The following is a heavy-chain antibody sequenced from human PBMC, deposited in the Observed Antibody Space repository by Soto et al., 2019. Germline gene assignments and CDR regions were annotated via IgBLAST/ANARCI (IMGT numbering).Heavy chain of an antibody. Sequence: PGGSMRLSCAASGFTFSSYSMNWVRQAPGKGLEWVSSISSSSSYIYYADSVKGRFTISRDNAKNSLYLQMNSLRAEDTAVYYCASDNWNLPDYWGQGTLVTVSS. CDR2: ISSSSSYI. CDR3: ASDNWNLPDY. CDR1: GFTFSSYS. D-gene: IGHD1-7*01. J-gene: IGHJ4*02. V-gene: IGHV3-21*01.